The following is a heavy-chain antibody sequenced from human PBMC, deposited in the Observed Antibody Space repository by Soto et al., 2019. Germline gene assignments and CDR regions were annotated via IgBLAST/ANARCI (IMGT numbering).Heavy chain of an antibody. V-gene: IGHV4-34*01. CDR3: ARVGSVFVHRRWFDP. Sequence: QVQLQQWGAGLLKPSETLSLTCAVSGGSFSGYYWSWIRQPPGKGLEWIGEINHSGSTNYNPSLKSRVTISVDTSKNQFPLKLSSVTAADTAVYYCARVGSVFVHRRWFDPWGQGTLVTVSS. J-gene: IGHJ5*02. CDR2: INHSGST. CDR1: GGSFSGYY. D-gene: IGHD2-15*01.